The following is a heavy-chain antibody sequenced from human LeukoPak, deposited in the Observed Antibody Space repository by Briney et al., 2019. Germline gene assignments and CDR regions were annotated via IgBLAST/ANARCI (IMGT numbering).Heavy chain of an antibody. CDR2: INHSGST. Sequence: SETLSLTCAVYGGSFSGYYWSWIRQPPGKGLEWIGEINHSGSTNYNPSLKSRVTISVDTSKNQFSLKLSSVTAADMAVYYCARGYYDSSGYSNWFDPWGQGTLVTVSS. J-gene: IGHJ5*02. CDR1: GGSFSGYY. V-gene: IGHV4-34*01. D-gene: IGHD3-22*01. CDR3: ARGYYDSSGYSNWFDP.